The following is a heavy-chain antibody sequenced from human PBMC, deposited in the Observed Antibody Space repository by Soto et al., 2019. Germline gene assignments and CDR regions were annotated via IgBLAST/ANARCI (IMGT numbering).Heavy chain of an antibody. D-gene: IGHD6-13*01. CDR3: ARSGWQQLVWRNGFDF. V-gene: IGHV4-34*01. CDR1: GGSFSNYY. Sequence: SETLSLTCAVFGGSFSNYYWSWIRQPPGKGLEWVGEINHSGSTDYNPSLKTRVTISVDTAKNHFSLKLSSVTAADTAVYYCARSGWQQLVWRNGFDFWGRGTLVTVSS. J-gene: IGHJ5*01. CDR2: INHSGST.